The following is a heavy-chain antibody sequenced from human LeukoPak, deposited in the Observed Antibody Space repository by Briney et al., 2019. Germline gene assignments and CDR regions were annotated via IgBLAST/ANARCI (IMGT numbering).Heavy chain of an antibody. Sequence: NPSETLSLTCAVYGGSFSGYYWSWIRQPPGKGLEWIGEINHSGSTNYNPSLKSRVTISVDTSENQFSLKLSSVTAADTAVYYCARGYGSITMVRGVIMAWFDPWGQGTLVTVSS. V-gene: IGHV4-34*01. CDR3: ARGYGSITMVRGVIMAWFDP. CDR2: INHSGST. J-gene: IGHJ5*02. CDR1: GGSFSGYY. D-gene: IGHD3-10*01.